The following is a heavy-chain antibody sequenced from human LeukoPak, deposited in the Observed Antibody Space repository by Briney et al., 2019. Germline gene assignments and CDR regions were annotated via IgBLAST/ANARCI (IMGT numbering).Heavy chain of an antibody. Sequence: SETLSLTCTVSGASITSYYWSWIRQPPGKGLEWIGYIYYSGSTNYNPSLNTRVTISVDTSKNQLSLKLSSVTAADTAVYYCARGRSCSSASCYFDYWGQGTLVTVSS. D-gene: IGHD2-2*01. CDR2: IYYSGST. CDR1: GASITSYY. CDR3: ARGRSCSSASCYFDY. J-gene: IGHJ4*02. V-gene: IGHV4-59*01.